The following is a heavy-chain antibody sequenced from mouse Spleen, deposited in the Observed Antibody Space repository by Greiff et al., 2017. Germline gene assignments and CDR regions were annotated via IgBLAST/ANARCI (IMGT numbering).Heavy chain of an antibody. V-gene: IGHV1-42*01. J-gene: IGHJ3*01. CDR3: ARDGYYGFAY. CDR1: GYSFTGYY. CDR2: INPSTGGT. D-gene: IGHD2-3*01. Sequence: VQLKESGPELVKPGASVKISCKASGYSFTGYYMNWVKQSPEKSLEWIGEINPSTGGTTYNQKFKAKATLTVDKSSSTAYMQLKSLTSEDSAVYYCARDGYYGFAYWGQGTLVTVSA.